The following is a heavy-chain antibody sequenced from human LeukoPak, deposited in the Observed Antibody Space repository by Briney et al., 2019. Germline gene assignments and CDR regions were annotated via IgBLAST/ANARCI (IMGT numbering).Heavy chain of an antibody. CDR2: IYYSGST. CDR1: GGSISSSSYY. Sequence: SETLSLTCTVSGGSISSSSYYWGWIRQPPGKGLEWIGSIYYSGSTYYNPSLKSRVTISVDTSKNQFSLKLSSVTAADTAVYYCARLGGNQVLYYFDYWGQGTLVTVSS. D-gene: IGHD1-14*01. CDR3: ARLGGNQVLYYFDY. V-gene: IGHV4-39*01. J-gene: IGHJ4*02.